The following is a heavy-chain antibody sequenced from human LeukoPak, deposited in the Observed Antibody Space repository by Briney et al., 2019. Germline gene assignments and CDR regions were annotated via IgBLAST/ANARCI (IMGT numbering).Heavy chain of an antibody. Sequence: GGSLRLSCAASGFTFSSYAMSWVRQAPGKGLEWVSAISGSGGSTYYADSVKGRFTISRDNSKNTLYLQMNSMRAEDTAVYYCAKGSGYSGYDFLDYWGQGTLVTVSS. D-gene: IGHD5-12*01. CDR3: AKGSGYSGYDFLDY. V-gene: IGHV3-23*01. J-gene: IGHJ4*02. CDR2: ISGSGGST. CDR1: GFTFSSYA.